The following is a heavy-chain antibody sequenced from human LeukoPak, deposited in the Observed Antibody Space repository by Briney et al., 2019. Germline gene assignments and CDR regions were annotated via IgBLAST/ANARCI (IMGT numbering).Heavy chain of an antibody. CDR1: GFTFTNAW. V-gene: IGHV4-4*02. D-gene: IGHD2-21*01. Sequence: GSLRLSCAASGFTFTNAWMSWVRQPPGKGLEWIGSIYYSGSTYYNPSLKSRVTISVDKSNNQFSLKLSSVTAADTAVYYCARVDWYEGLDYWGQGALVTVSS. J-gene: IGHJ4*02. CDR3: ARVDWYEGLDY. CDR2: IYYSGST.